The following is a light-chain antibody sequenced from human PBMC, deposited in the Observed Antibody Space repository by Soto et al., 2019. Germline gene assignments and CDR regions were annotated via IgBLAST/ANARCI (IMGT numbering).Light chain of an antibody. CDR3: QQYNNWPGT. CDR2: GAS. V-gene: IGKV3-15*01. Sequence: ETVMTQSPPSLPVSPGERATLSCRASEGVGSNLAWYQQKPGQAPRVVIYGASTRAPGVPETFSGSGSGSEFTLTISSLQSEDFAVYYCQQYNNWPGTFGQGSKVDIK. J-gene: IGKJ1*01. CDR1: EGVGSN.